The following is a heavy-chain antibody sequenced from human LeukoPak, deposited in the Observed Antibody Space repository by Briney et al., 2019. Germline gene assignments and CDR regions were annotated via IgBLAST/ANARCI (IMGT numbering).Heavy chain of an antibody. CDR1: GFTISNYG. Sequence: GGSLRLSCAASGFTISNYGMSWVRQAPGKGLEWVSTITGSGGSTYYADSVKSRFTISRDNSKNTLYLQMNSLRADDTAMYYCASSYGDYVGEAFDIWGQGTMVTVSS. CDR2: ITGSGGST. V-gene: IGHV3-23*01. J-gene: IGHJ3*02. D-gene: IGHD4-17*01. CDR3: ASSYGDYVGEAFDI.